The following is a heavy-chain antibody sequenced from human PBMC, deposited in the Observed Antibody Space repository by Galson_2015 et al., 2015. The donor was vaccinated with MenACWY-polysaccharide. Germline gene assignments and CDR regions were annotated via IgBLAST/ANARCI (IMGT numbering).Heavy chain of an antibody. J-gene: IGHJ6*02. D-gene: IGHD3-10*01. V-gene: IGHV3-23*01. CDR2: ISGGGGST. CDR1: KFTFSDYA. Sequence: SLRLSCAASKFTFSDYAMSWVRQAPGKGLEWVSAISGGGGSTFYADSVRGRFTISRDNSKNTLYLQMNSLRAEDTAVFYCAKVTYGSGSYYPNAMDVWGQGTTVTVSS. CDR3: AKVTYGSGSYYPNAMDV.